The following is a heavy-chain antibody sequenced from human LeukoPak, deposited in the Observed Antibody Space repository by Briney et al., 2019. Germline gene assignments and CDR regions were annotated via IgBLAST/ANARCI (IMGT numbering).Heavy chain of an antibody. Sequence: GRSLRLSCAASGFTFSSYGMHWVRQAPGKGLEWVAVISYDGSNKYYADSVKGRFTISRDNSKNTLYLQMNSLRAEDTAVYYCTNSGSYDGYSSSYWGQGTLVTVSS. J-gene: IGHJ4*02. CDR3: TNSGSYDGYSSSY. D-gene: IGHD6-13*01. CDR1: GFTFSSYG. V-gene: IGHV3-30*18. CDR2: ISYDGSNK.